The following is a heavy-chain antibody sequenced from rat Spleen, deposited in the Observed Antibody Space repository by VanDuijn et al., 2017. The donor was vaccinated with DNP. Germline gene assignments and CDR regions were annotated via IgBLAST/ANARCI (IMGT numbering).Heavy chain of an antibody. V-gene: IGHV5-7*01. D-gene: IGHD1-11*01. CDR3: TTVYGGFSGWFAY. J-gene: IGHJ3*01. Sequence: EVQLVESGGGLVQPGGSLKLSCAASGFTFSDYNMAWVRQAPKKGLEWVATISHDGSSTYYRDSVKGRFTISRDNAKSSLYLQMDSLRSEDTATYYCTTVYGGFSGWFAYWGQGTLVTVSS. CDR1: GFTFSDYN. CDR2: ISHDGSST.